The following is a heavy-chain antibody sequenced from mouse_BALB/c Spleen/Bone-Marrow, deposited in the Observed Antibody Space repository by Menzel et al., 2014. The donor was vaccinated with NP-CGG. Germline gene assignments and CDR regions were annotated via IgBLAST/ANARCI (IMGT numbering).Heavy chain of an antibody. CDR1: GFNIKDTY. J-gene: IGHJ1*01. CDR2: IDPANGNT. D-gene: IGHD2-4*01. V-gene: IGHV14-3*02. Sequence: EVKLMESGAELVKPGASVKLSCTASGFNIKDTYMHWVKQRPEQGLEWIGRIDPANGNTEYDPKFQGKATITADTSSNTAYLQLSSLTSEDTAVYYCANYDYGWYFDVWGAGTTVTVSS. CDR3: ANYDYGWYFDV.